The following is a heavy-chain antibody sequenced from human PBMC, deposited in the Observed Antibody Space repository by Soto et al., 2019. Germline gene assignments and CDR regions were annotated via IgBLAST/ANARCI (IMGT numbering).Heavy chain of an antibody. D-gene: IGHD6-13*01. CDR3: ARSHLDYSSSQFDY. CDR1: GGSISSYY. CDR2: IYYSGST. Sequence: SETLSLTCTVSGGSISSYYWSWIRQPPGKGLEWIGYIYYSGSTNYNPSLKSRVTISVDTSKNQFSLKLSSVTAADTAVYYCARSHLDYSSSQFDYWGQGTLVTVSS. V-gene: IGHV4-59*01. J-gene: IGHJ4*02.